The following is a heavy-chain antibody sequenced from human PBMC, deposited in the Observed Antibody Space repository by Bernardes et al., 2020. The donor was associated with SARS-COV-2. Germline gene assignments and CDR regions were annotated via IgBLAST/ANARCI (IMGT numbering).Heavy chain of an antibody. V-gene: IGHV3-7*01. D-gene: IGHD6-13*01. CDR2: IKQDGSDK. CDR1: GFTFRTYC. Sequence: GGSLRLSCAASGFTFRTYCMTWVRKTPGKGLEWVANIKQDGSDKYYVDSVKGRFTISRDNAKNSLYLQMNSLRAEDTAVYYCARTGIAAAFLDYWGQGTLVTVSS. CDR3: ARTGIAAAFLDY. J-gene: IGHJ4*02.